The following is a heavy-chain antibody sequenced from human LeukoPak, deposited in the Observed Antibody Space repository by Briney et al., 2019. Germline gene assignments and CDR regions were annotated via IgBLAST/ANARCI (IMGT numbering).Heavy chain of an antibody. J-gene: IGHJ4*02. CDR2: IYSGGST. V-gene: IGHV3-66*01. CDR1: GFTVSSNY. CDR3: AREGYGSGGGAYYFDY. D-gene: IGHD3-10*01. Sequence: GGSLRLSCAASGFTVSSNYMSWVRQAPGKGLEWVSVIYSGGSTCYADSVKGRFTISRDNSKNTLYLQMNSLRAEDTAVYYCAREGYGSGGGAYYFDYWGQGTLVTVSS.